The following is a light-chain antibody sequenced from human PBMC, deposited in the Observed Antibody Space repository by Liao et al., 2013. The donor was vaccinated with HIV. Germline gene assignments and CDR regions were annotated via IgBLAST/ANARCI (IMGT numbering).Light chain of an antibody. CDR3: QVWDSTSDHRV. V-gene: IGLV3-21*04. Sequence: SYDLTQSRSVSVSPGQTVTIICSGDRLWNKYVSWYQQKPGQAPVLVIYKDSERPSGIPERFSGSNSGTTATLTISRVEAGDEADYYCQVWDSTSDHRVFGGGTKLTVV. CDR1: RLWNKY. CDR2: KDS. J-gene: IGLJ3*02.